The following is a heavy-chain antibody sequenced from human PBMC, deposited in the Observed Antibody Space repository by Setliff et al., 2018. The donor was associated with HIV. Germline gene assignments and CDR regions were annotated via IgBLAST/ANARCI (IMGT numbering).Heavy chain of an antibody. CDR2: IIPISGTV. Sequence: AASVKVSCKASGGTFSSYAISWVRQAPGQGLEWMGGIIPISGTVNYAQKFWGRVTITTHESTSTAYMELSSLRSEDTAVYYCARDYYDSSGYIFFPGLPDYWGQGTLVTVSS. J-gene: IGHJ4*02. CDR3: ARDYYDSSGYIFFPGLPDY. D-gene: IGHD3-22*01. V-gene: IGHV1-69*05. CDR1: GGTFSSYA.